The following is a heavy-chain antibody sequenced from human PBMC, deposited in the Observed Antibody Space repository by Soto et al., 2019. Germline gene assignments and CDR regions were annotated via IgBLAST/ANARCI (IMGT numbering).Heavy chain of an antibody. D-gene: IGHD3-10*01. CDR2: INSDGSST. J-gene: IGHJ4*02. CDR3: ARAYGGHNDY. Sequence: EVQLVESGGGLVQPGGSLRLSCAASGFTFTSYWMHWVRQAPGKGLVGVSRINSDGSSTSYADSVKGRFTISRDNAKNTLYLQMNSLRADDTAVYYCARAYGGHNDYWGQGTLVTVSS. CDR1: GFTFTSYW. V-gene: IGHV3-74*01.